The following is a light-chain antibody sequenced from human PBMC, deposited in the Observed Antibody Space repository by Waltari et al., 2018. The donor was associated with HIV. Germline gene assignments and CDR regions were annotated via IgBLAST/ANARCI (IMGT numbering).Light chain of an antibody. CDR1: KDVNNW. J-gene: IGKJ5*01. CDR2: KAS. Sequence: DMRMTQSPSTLSASLGDRVAITCRASKDVNNWLAWYQQKSGKAPILLIRKASLLDYRGPSRVSGSASGTRFTLIIDSLQPDDFATDYCQQYNSDFYTFGQGTKL. CDR3: QQYNSDFYT. V-gene: IGKV1-5*03.